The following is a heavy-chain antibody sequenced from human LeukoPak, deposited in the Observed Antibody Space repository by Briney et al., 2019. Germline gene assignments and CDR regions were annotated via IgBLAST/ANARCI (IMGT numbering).Heavy chain of an antibody. CDR3: ARDYGSGTQDY. CDR1: GFTFSSYA. CDR2: ISGSGGST. V-gene: IGHV3-23*01. Sequence: GGSLRLSCAASGFTFSSYAMSWVRQAPGKGLEWVSGISGSGGSTYYADSVKGRFTISRDNSKNTLYLQMNSLRAEDTAVYYCARDYGSGTQDYWGQGTLVTVSS. D-gene: IGHD3-10*01. J-gene: IGHJ4*02.